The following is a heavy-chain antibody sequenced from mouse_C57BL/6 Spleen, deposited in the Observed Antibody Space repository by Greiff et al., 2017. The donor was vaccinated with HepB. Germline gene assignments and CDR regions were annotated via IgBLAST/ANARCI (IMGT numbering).Heavy chain of an antibody. J-gene: IGHJ1*03. V-gene: IGHV1-55*01. CDR3: ARGAYYSPYWYFDV. D-gene: IGHD2-12*01. Sequence: QVQLQQPGAELVKPGASVKMSCKASGYTFTSYWITWVKQRPGQGLEWIGDIYPGSGSTNYNEKFKSKATLTVDTSSSTAYMQLSSLTSEDSAVYYCARGAYYSPYWYFDVWGTGTTVTVSS. CDR1: GYTFTSYW. CDR2: IYPGSGST.